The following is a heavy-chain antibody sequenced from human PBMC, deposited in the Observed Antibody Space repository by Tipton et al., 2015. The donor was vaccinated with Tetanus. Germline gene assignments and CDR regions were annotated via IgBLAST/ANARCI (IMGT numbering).Heavy chain of an antibody. CDR1: GFTFSNYA. J-gene: IGHJ5*02. V-gene: IGHV3-23*01. CDR3: AKDPASRGWFDP. Sequence: SLRLSCAASGFTFSNYAMAWVRQAPGKGLEWVSGISVRGSHTYYADPVKGRFSISRDNSKNTVYLQMNRLRDEDTAVYYCAKDPASRGWFDPRGQGTLVSVSS. CDR2: ISVRGSHT.